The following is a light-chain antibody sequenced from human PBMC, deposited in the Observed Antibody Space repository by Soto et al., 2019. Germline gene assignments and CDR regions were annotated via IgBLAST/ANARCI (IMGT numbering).Light chain of an antibody. Sequence: QSVLTQPPSVSGTPGQGVTISCSGSTSNIGSNYVYWYQQLPGTAPKLLIYRNNQRPSGVPDRFSGSKSGTSASLAISGLRSDDEADYFYATWDDSLNGFYVFGTGTKVTVL. V-gene: IGLV1-47*01. J-gene: IGLJ1*01. CDR1: TSNIGSNY. CDR2: RNN. CDR3: ATWDDSLNGFYV.